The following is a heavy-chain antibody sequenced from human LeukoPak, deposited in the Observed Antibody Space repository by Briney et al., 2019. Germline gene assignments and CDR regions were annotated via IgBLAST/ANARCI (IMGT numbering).Heavy chain of an antibody. J-gene: IGHJ5*02. CDR2: ISYDGSNK. Sequence: GGSLRLSCAASGFTFSSYAMHWVRQAPGKGLEWVALISYDGSNKYYADSVKGRFTISRDNSKNTLYLQMNSLRTEDTAVYYCAKTQSYYDFWSRFDPWGQGTLVTVSS. CDR1: GFTFSSYA. D-gene: IGHD3-3*01. CDR3: AKTQSYYDFWSRFDP. V-gene: IGHV3-30*04.